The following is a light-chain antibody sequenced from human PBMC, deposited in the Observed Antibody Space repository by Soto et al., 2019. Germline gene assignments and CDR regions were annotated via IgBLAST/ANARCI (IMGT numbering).Light chain of an antibody. J-gene: IGLJ2*01. CDR3: LSYAGSNTLL. CDR1: SSDVGGYNY. V-gene: IGLV2-8*01. Sequence: QSALTQPPSASGSPGQSVTISCTGTSSDVGGYNYVSWYQQHPGKAPKLMIYEVSKRPSGVPDRFSGSKSGNTASLTVSGLQADDEAIYYCLSYAGSNTLLFGGGTKLTVL. CDR2: EVS.